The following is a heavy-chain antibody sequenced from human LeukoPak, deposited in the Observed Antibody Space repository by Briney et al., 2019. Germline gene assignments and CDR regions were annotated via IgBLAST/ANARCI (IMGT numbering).Heavy chain of an antibody. CDR2: INPSGGST. J-gene: IGHJ3*02. CDR1: GYTFTSYY. Sequence: ASVKVSCKASGYTFTSYYMHWVRQAPGQGLEWMGIINPSGGSTSYAQKFQGRVTMTRDTSTSTVYMELSSLRSEDTAVYYCARASTVSVTTLRSGGFDNWGQGTMVTVSS. D-gene: IGHD4-17*01. CDR3: ARASTVSVTTLRSGGFDN. V-gene: IGHV1-46*01.